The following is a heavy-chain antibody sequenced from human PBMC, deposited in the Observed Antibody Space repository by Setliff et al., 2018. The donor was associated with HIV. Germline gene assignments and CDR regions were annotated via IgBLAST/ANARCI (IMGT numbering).Heavy chain of an antibody. J-gene: IGHJ4*02. CDR2: ISGNSGAV. V-gene: IGHV3-48*01. D-gene: IGHD2-8*01. CDR3: ARGSDCTNGVCSLFDY. CDR1: GFTFSSYS. Sequence: GGSLRLSCAASGFTFSSYSMNWVRQAPGKGLEWVSFISGNSGAVTYADSVKGRFTISRDNARNSLYLQLNSLRAEDTAVYYCARGSDCTNGVCSLFDYWGQGALVTVSS.